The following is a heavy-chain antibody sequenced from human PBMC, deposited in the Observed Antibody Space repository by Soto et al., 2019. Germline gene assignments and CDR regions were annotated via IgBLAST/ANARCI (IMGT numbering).Heavy chain of an antibody. Sequence: QVQLVQSGAEVKKPGASVKVSCKASGYTFASYAISWMRQAPGQGLEWMGWISAYNGNTNYAQKLKSRVTMTTDTSTSTAYVELRSLGSDDTTVYYCAGDPPPPDYWGQGTLVTVSS. CDR1: GYTFASYA. CDR3: AGDPPPPDY. CDR2: ISAYNGNT. J-gene: IGHJ4*02. V-gene: IGHV1-18*01.